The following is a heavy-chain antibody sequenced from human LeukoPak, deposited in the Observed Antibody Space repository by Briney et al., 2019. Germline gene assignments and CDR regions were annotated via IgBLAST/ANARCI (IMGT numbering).Heavy chain of an antibody. CDR2: ISSSSSTI. D-gene: IGHD6-19*01. CDR3: ARLSLIAVAAARLRSYYYGMDV. Sequence: PGGSLRLSCAASGFTFSSYSMNWLRQAPGKGLEWVSYISSSSSTIHYTDSVKSRFTISRDNAKNSLYLQMNSLRAEDTAVYYCARLSLIAVAAARLRSYYYGMDVWGQGTTVTVSS. CDR1: GFTFSSYS. V-gene: IGHV3-48*01. J-gene: IGHJ6*02.